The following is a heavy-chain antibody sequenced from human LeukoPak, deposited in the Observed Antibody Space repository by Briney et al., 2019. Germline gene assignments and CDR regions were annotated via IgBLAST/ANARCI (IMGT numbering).Heavy chain of an antibody. CDR1: SGSISSGRYY. D-gene: IGHD1-7*01. V-gene: IGHV4-61*02. CDR2: SDISGST. CDR3: ARGKLELTILDY. J-gene: IGHJ4*02. Sequence: SETLSLTCTVSSGSISSGRYYWSWIRQPAGKGLEWIGRSDISGSTYYNPSLKSRVTISVDTSKNQFSLKLNSVTAADTAVYYCARGKLELTILDYWGQGTLVTVSS.